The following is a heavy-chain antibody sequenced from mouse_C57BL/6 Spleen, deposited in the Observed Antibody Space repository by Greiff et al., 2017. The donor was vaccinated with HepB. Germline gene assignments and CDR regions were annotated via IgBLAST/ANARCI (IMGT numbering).Heavy chain of an antibody. CDR2: IYPGDGDT. CDR3: ARNYGSSGYAMDY. Sequence: VQLQQSGPELVKPGASVKISCKASGYAFGSSWMNWVKQRPGKGLGWIGRIYPGDGDTNYNGKFKGKATLTADKSSSTAYMQLSSLTSEDSAVYFCARNYGSSGYAMDYWGQGTSVTVSS. V-gene: IGHV1-82*01. D-gene: IGHD1-1*01. CDR1: GYAFGSSW. J-gene: IGHJ4*01.